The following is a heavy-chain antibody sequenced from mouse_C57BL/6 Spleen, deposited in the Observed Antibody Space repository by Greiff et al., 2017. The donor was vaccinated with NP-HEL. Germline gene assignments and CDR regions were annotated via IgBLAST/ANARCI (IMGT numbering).Heavy chain of an antibody. CDR1: GYSITSGYG. J-gene: IGHJ2*01. CDR3: ARTARIKY. Sequence: VQLKESGPGLVKPSQSLSLTCTVTGYSITSGYGWNWIRQFPGNKLEWMGYISYSGSTNYNPSLKSRISITRDTSKNQFFLQLNSVTTEDTGTYYCARTARIKYWGQGTTLIVSS. V-gene: IGHV3-2*02. CDR2: ISYSGST. D-gene: IGHD1-2*01.